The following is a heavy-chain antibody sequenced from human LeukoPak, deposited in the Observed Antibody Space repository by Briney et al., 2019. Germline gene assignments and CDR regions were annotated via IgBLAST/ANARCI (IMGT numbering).Heavy chain of an antibody. V-gene: IGHV5-51*01. J-gene: IGHJ4*02. D-gene: IGHD3-10*01. CDR3: AIPGYYGSGSQYFDY. CDR2: IYPGDSDT. CDR1: GSRFTSYW. Sequence: GGSLQISWKGSGSRFTSYWIGWVRQVPGKGLEWMGMIYPGDSDTRYSPSFQGQVTISANKSISTAYLQWSSLKASDTAIYYCAIPGYYGSGSQYFDYWGQGTLVTVSS.